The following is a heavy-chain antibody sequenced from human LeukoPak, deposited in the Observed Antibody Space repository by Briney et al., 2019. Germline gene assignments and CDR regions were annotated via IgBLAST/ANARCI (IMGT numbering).Heavy chain of an antibody. CDR3: ARDWEYYYDSSGYYWRLFDY. D-gene: IGHD3-22*01. Sequence: SQTLSLTCAISGDSVSSNSAAWNWIRQSPSRGLEWLGRTYYRSKWYNDYAVSVKSRITINPDTSKNQFSLQLNSVTPEDTAVYYCARDWEYYYDSSGYYWRLFDYWGQGTLVTVSS. J-gene: IGHJ4*02. CDR1: GDSVSSNSAA. V-gene: IGHV6-1*01. CDR2: TYYRSKWYN.